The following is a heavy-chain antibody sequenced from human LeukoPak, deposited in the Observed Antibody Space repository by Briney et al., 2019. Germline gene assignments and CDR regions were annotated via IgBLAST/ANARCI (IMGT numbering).Heavy chain of an antibody. D-gene: IGHD1-26*01. V-gene: IGHV4-38-2*02. CDR1: GYSISSDSY. CDR2: IHHSGST. J-gene: IGHJ5*02. CDR3: ARKSIHSGRATWFDP. Sequence: SETLSLTCSVSGYSISSDSYWGWIRQPPGKGLEWIGSIHHSGSTFYNPSLKSRVTITVDTSKNQFSLKLSSVTAADTAVYYCARKSIHSGRATWFDPWGQGTLVTVSS.